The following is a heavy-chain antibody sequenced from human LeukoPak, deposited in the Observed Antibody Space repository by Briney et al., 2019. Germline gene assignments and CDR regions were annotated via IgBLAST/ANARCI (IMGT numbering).Heavy chain of an antibody. CDR2: INGDGSST. CDR3: VRGLDS. J-gene: IGHJ5*01. D-gene: IGHD3-16*01. CDR1: GFTFSSDW. V-gene: IGHV3-74*01. Sequence: QPGGSLRLSCAASGFTFSSDWMHWVRQAPGKGLVCVSYINGDGSSTNYADSVRGRFTISRDNAKKTLYLQMNSLRDEDTAVYYCVRGLDSWGPGTLVTVSS.